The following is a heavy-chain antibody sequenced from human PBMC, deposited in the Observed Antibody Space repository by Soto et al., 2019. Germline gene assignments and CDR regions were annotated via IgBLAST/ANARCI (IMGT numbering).Heavy chain of an antibody. CDR3: VKTTDYCSSTSCSKFDP. Sequence: GGSLRLSCSASGFTFSSYAMHWVRQAPGKGLEYVSAISSNGGSTYYADSVKGRFTISRDNSKNTLYLQMSSLRAEETAVYYCVKTTDYCSSTSCSKFDPWGQGTLVTVSS. V-gene: IGHV3-64D*06. D-gene: IGHD2-2*01. J-gene: IGHJ5*02. CDR1: GFTFSSYA. CDR2: ISSNGGST.